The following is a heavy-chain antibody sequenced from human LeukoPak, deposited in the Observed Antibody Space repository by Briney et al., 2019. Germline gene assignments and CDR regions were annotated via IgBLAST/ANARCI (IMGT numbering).Heavy chain of an antibody. CDR3: ARAVSNYYFWYFDL. J-gene: IGHJ2*01. V-gene: IGHV3-48*01. D-gene: IGHD4-11*01. CDR1: GFTFSSYA. CDR2: ISSSTDPT. Sequence: GGSLRLSCAASGFTFSSYAMNWVRLAPGKGLELVSYISSSTDPTYYADSVKGRFTISRDNAKSSLYLQMNSLRAEDTAVYYCARAVSNYYFWYFDLWGRGTLVTVSS.